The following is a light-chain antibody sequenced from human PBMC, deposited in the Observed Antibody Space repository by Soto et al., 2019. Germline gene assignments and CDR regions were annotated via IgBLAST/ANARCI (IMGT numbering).Light chain of an antibody. CDR2: AVT. CDR1: SSDVGGYNY. J-gene: IGLJ2*01. V-gene: IGLV2-14*01. Sequence: QSALTQPASVSGSPGQSITISCTGTSSDVGGYNYVSWYQQHPGKAPKLMIYAVTNRPSGVSNRFSGSKSGNTASLTISGLQAEDEADYYCSSYTGSSTRVLFGGGTKLTVL. CDR3: SSYTGSSTRVL.